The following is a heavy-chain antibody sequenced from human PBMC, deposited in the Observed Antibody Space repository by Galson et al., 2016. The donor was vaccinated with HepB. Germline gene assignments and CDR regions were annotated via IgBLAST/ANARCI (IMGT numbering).Heavy chain of an antibody. J-gene: IGHJ3*02. V-gene: IGHV3-33*01. D-gene: IGHD3-22*01. CDR1: GFTFSNYG. CDR3: TRPNDYYTSGPPGMDGFDI. Sequence: SLRLSCAASGFTFSNYGIHWVRQAPGKGLEWVALIWHDGSNKYYADSVKGRFTMSRDNSKNTLSLQMNSLRAEDTAVYYCTRPNDYYTSGPPGMDGFDIWGQGTMVTVPS. CDR2: IWHDGSNK.